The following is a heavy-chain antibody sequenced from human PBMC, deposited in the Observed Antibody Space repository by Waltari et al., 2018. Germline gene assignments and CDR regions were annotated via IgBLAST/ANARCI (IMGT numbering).Heavy chain of an antibody. Sequence: QVQLVESGGGVVQPGRSLRLSCAASGFTFSSYGMHWVRQAPGKGLEWVAVIWYDGSKKYYADSVKGRFTISRDNSKNTLYLQMNSLRAEDTAVYYCARDYYDSSGYDFDYWGQGTLVTVSS. CDR3: ARDYYDSSGYDFDY. D-gene: IGHD3-22*01. V-gene: IGHV3-33*01. J-gene: IGHJ4*02. CDR1: GFTFSSYG. CDR2: IWYDGSKK.